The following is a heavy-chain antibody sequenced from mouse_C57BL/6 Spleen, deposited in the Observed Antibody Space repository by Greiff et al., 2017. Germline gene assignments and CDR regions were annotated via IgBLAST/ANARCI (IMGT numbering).Heavy chain of an antibody. J-gene: IGHJ3*01. V-gene: IGHV1-55*01. CDR1: GYTFTSYW. CDR2: IYPNSGST. CDR3: ARPYDYDEGVWFAY. Sequence: QVQLQQPGAELVKPGASVKMSCKASGYTFTSYWITWVKQRPGQGLEWIGDIYPNSGSTNYNEKFKSKATLTVDKSSSTAYMQLSSLTSEDSAVYYCARPYDYDEGVWFAYWGQGTLVTVSA. D-gene: IGHD2-4*01.